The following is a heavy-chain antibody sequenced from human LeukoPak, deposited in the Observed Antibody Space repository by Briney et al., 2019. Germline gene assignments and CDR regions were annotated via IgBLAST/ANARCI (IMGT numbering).Heavy chain of an antibody. V-gene: IGHV3-30-3*01. CDR1: GFTLSSYA. CDR3: ARSFLMSFGELLSGGFDV. Sequence: PGRSLRLSCAASGFTLSSYAMHWVHQAPGKGLEWVAVISDDGSNKYYADSVKGRFTISRDNAKDSLFLQMNSLRAEDTAVYFCARSFLMSFGELLSGGFDVWGQGAMVTVSS. CDR2: ISDDGSNK. J-gene: IGHJ3*01. D-gene: IGHD3-10*01.